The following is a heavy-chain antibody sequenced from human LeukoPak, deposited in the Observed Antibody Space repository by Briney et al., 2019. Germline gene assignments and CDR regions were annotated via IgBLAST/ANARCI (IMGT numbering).Heavy chain of an antibody. Sequence: ASVKVSCKASGYTFTGFGITWVRQAPGQGPEWMGWISIGDGNTHYGQKFQDRVSMTRDIGSNTAFLELRSLRSDDTAVYFCSRSYHSTSWYYFDLWGQGTLVTVSS. D-gene: IGHD2-2*01. CDR2: ISIGDGNT. CDR3: SRSYHSTSWYYFDL. CDR1: GYTFTGFG. J-gene: IGHJ4*02. V-gene: IGHV1-18*01.